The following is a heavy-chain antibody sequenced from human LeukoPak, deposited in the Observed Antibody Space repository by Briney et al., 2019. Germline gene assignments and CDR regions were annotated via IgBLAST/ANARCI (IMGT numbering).Heavy chain of an antibody. CDR2: IYSGGST. CDR1: GFTVSTTY. J-gene: IGHJ4*02. V-gene: IGHV3-66*01. CDR3: ARDEGPLDY. Sequence: PGGSLRLSCAASGFTVSTTYMSWVRQAPGKGLECVSVIYSGGSTYYADSVKGRFTISRDHSKNTLFLQMNSLRAEDTAVYYCARDEGPLDYWGQGTLVTVSS.